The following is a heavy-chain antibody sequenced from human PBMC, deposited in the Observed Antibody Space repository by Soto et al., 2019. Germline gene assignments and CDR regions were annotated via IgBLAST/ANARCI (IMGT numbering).Heavy chain of an antibody. V-gene: IGHV3-53*01. CDR2: VYDTDGI. D-gene: IGHD4-17*01. Sequence: DVQLVESGGGLIQPGGSLRLSCEASGLTVTGKKYVSWVRPAPGKGLEWVSGVYDTDGIYYADSVKGRFTSSRDNSKTIVYLEMNSLTPDDTAVYYCATWRLREHAYDIWGLGTTVTVSS. J-gene: IGHJ3*02. CDR1: GLTVTGKKY. CDR3: ATWRLREHAYDI.